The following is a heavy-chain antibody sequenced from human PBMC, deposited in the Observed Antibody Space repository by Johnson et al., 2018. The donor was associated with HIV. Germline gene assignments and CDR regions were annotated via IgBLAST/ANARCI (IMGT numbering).Heavy chain of an antibody. CDR2: ISGSGRTI. CDR1: GFTFSSYA. CDR3: ARDRERGAFDI. D-gene: IGHD1-26*01. Sequence: EVQLLESGGGLVQPGGSLRLSCAASGFTFSSYAMSWVRQAPGTGLEWVSAISGSGRTIYYAASVKGRFTISRDNAKNSLYLQMNSLRAEDTAVYYCARDRERGAFDIWGQGTMVTVSS. J-gene: IGHJ3*02. V-gene: IGHV3-23*01.